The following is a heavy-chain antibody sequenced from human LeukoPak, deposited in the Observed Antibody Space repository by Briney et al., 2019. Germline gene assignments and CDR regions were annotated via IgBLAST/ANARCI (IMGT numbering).Heavy chain of an antibody. CDR2: MNPNSGNT. CDR1: GYTFTSYD. J-gene: IGHJ5*02. V-gene: IGHV1-8*01. D-gene: IGHD6-13*01. CDR3: ARMSRGRIIAAAGTTLGFDP. Sequence: ASVKVSCKASGYTFTSYDINWVRQATGQGLEWMGWMNPNSGNTGYAQKFQGRVTMTRNTSISTAYMELSSLRSEDPAVYYCARMSRGRIIAAAGTTLGFDPWGQGTLVTVSS.